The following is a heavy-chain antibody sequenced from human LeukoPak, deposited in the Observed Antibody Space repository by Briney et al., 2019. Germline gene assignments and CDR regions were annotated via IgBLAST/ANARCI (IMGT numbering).Heavy chain of an antibody. D-gene: IGHD2-15*01. V-gene: IGHV3-48*02. Sequence: GGSLRLSCTVSGFTFSSNSMNWVRQAPGKGLEWVSFISTSSSTIYYTDSVKGRFTISRDNAKNSLYLQMNSLRDEDTAVYYCAKADYGWVVPGYYYNGMDVWGQGTTVTVSS. CDR3: AKADYGWVVPGYYYNGMDV. J-gene: IGHJ6*02. CDR2: ISTSSSTI. CDR1: GFTFSSNS.